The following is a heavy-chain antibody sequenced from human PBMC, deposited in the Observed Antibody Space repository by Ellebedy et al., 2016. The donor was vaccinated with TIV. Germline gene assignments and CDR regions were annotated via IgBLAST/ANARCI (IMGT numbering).Heavy chain of an antibody. J-gene: IGHJ4*02. D-gene: IGHD3-10*01. CDR3: AKDPFGSGSYEGGLLDY. CDR2: ISSSSAI. V-gene: IGHV3-21*05. Sequence: GESLKISCAASGFAFSSYGMNWVRQAPGKGLEWVSYISSSSAIFYADSMKGRFTISRDNAKNSLYLQMNILRAEDTAVYYCAKDPFGSGSYEGGLLDYWGQGTLVTVSS. CDR1: GFAFSSYG.